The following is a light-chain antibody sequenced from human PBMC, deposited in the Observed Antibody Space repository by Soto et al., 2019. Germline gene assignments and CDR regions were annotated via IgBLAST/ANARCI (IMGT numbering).Light chain of an antibody. CDR2: KAS. Sequence: DIQMTQSPSTLSASVGDRVTITCRASQSISSWLAWYQQKPGKAPKLLIYKASSLESGVPSRSSGSGSGPEFTLTISSLQPDDFATYYCHQYNSYSRTFGQGTKVEIK. CDR1: QSISSW. V-gene: IGKV1-5*03. J-gene: IGKJ1*01. CDR3: HQYNSYSRT.